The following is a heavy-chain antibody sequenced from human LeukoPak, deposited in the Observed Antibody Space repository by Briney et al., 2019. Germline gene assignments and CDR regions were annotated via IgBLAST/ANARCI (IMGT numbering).Heavy chain of an antibody. Sequence: GGSLRLSCAASGFTFDDYAMHWVRQAPGKGLEWVSGITWNSGSIGYADSVKGRFTISRDNAKNSLYLQMNSLRGEDTALYYCAKDIGPQDQNPYYYYGMDVWGQGTTVTVSS. V-gene: IGHV3-9*01. D-gene: IGHD1-14*01. CDR2: ITWNSGSI. CDR3: AKDIGPQDQNPYYYYGMDV. CDR1: GFTFDDYA. J-gene: IGHJ6*02.